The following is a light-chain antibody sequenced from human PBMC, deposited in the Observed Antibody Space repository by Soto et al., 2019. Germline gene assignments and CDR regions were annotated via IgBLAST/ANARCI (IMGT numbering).Light chain of an antibody. J-gene: IGKJ5*01. CDR1: QSVSRY. Sequence: EIVLTQSPATLSLSPGERATLSCRASQSVSRYLAWYQQKPGQAPRLLIYGASSRATGIPDRFSGSGSGTDFTLTISRLEPEDFAVYYCQQYGSSPITFGQGTLLEV. CDR2: GAS. CDR3: QQYGSSPIT. V-gene: IGKV3-20*01.